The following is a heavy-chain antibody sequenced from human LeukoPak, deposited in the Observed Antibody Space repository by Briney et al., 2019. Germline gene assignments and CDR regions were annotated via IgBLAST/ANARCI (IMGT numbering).Heavy chain of an antibody. CDR2: IKQDGSEK. CDR3: AKDFFLCYYDSSGYCDGSYYFDY. V-gene: IGHV3-7*03. D-gene: IGHD3-22*01. CDR1: GFTFSSYW. J-gene: IGHJ4*02. Sequence: GGSLRLSCAASGFTFSSYWMQWVRQAPGKGLEWVANIKQDGSEKYYADSVKGRFIISRDNAKNALYLQMNSLRAEDTAVYYCAKDFFLCYYDSSGYCDGSYYFDYWGQGTLVTVSS.